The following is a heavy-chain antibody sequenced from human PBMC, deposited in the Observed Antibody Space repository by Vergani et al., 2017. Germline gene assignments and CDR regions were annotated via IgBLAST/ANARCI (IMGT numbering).Heavy chain of an antibody. D-gene: IGHD3-22*01. Sequence: QVQLQESGPGLVKPSQTLSLTCTVSGGSISSGGYYWSWIRQHPGKGLEWIGYIYYSGSTYYNPSLKSRVTISVDTSKNQFSLKLSSVTAADTAVYYCARDFGEYYYDSSGYSEYFQHWGQGTLVTVSS. CDR1: GGSISSGGYY. J-gene: IGHJ1*01. CDR3: ARDFGEYYYDSSGYSEYFQH. V-gene: IGHV4-31*03. CDR2: IYYSGST.